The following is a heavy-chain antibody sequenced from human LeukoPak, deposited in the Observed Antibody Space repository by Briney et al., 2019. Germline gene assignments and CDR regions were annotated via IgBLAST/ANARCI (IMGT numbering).Heavy chain of an antibody. Sequence: GGSLRLSCAASGFTVSSNYMSWVRQAPGKGLEWVSVIYSGGSTYYADSVKGRFTISRDNSKNTLYLQMNSLRAEDTAVYYCAKDLRRPRGDYWGQGTLVTVSS. CDR2: IYSGGST. V-gene: IGHV3-53*01. CDR3: AKDLRRPRGDY. J-gene: IGHJ4*02. CDR1: GFTVSSNY.